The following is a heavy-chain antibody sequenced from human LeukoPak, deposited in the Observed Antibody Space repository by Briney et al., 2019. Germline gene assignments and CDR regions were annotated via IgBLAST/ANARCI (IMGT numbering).Heavy chain of an antibody. J-gene: IGHJ6*03. D-gene: IGHD2-15*01. CDR2: INHSGST. V-gene: IGHV4-34*01. CDR3: ARVRIVAPYMDV. Sequence: SETLSLTCAVYGGSFSGYYWSWIRQPPGKGLEWIGEINHSGSTNYNPSLKSRVTISVDTSKNQFSLKLSSVTAADTAVYYCARVRIVAPYMDVWGKGTTVTVSS. CDR1: GGSFSGYY.